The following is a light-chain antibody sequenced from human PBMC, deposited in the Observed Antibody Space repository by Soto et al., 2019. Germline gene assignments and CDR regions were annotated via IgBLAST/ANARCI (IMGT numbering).Light chain of an antibody. J-gene: IGKJ2*01. CDR2: GAS. Sequence: EVMMTQSPASLSVSPGERATLSCRTSQSVNSDLAWYQHKPGPAPRLLIYGASTRATCIPARFSGSGSGTEFTLTISSLQSEDFAVYYCQQYNNRPPFTFGQGTKLDIK. CDR1: QSVNSD. CDR3: QQYNNRPPFT. V-gene: IGKV3-15*01.